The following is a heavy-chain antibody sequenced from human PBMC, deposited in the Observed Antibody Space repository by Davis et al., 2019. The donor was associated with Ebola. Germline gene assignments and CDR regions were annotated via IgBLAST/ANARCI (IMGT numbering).Heavy chain of an antibody. CDR1: GGSISSGGYY. V-gene: IGHV4-39*07. CDR3: AGRVGSGYYYYYGKDV. Sequence: MPSETLSLTCTVSGGSISSGGYYWSWNRQPPGKGLEWIGEINHNGSTNYNPSLKSRVTITVDTSKNQFSLKLSSVTAADTAVYYCAGRVGSGYYYYYGKDVWGQGTTVTVSS. D-gene: IGHD3-10*01. J-gene: IGHJ6*02. CDR2: INHNGST.